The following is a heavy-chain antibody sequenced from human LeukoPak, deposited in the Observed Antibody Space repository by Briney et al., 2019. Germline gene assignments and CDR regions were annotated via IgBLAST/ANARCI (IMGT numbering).Heavy chain of an antibody. CDR3: ASHFAHWGSHLFGY. Sequence: PGGSLRLSCVASGFSFSTHNMNWVRQAPGQGLEWVSSIGRDSSYVYYADSLKGRFTISRDDAENSLYLQMNNLRAEDTAVYYCASHFAHWGSHLFGYWGQGTLVTVSS. D-gene: IGHD7-27*01. V-gene: IGHV3-21*01. J-gene: IGHJ4*02. CDR2: IGRDSSYV. CDR1: GFSFSTHN.